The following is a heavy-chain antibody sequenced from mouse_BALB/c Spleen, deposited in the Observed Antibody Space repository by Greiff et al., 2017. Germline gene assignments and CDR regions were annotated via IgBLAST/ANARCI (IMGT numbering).Heavy chain of an antibody. CDR2: INPNNGGT. J-gene: IGHJ3*01. V-gene: IGHV1-18*01. CDR3: ARKGYRYAWFAY. Sequence: EVQLQESGPELVKPGASVKIPCKASGYTFTDYNMDWVKQSHGKSLEWIGDINPNNGGTIYNQKFKGKATLTVDKSSSTAYMELRSLTSEDTAVYYCARKGYRYAWFAYWGQGTLVTVSA. CDR1: GYTFTDYN. D-gene: IGHD2-14*01.